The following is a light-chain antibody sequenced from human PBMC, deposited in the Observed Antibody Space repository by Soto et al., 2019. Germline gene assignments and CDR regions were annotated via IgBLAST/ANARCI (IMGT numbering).Light chain of an antibody. CDR3: ATWDGSLTGDV. Sequence: QSVLTQPPSVSAALGQKVTISCSGSSSEIGNNYVSWYQQLPGTAPKLLIYDNNKRPSGIPDRFSGSKSGTSGTLDITGLQTGDEADYYCATWDGSLTGDVFGGGTQLTVL. CDR2: DNN. J-gene: IGLJ2*01. V-gene: IGLV1-51*01. CDR1: SSEIGNNY.